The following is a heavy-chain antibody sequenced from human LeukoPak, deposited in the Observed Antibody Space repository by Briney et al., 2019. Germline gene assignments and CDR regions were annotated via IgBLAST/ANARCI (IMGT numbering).Heavy chain of an antibody. Sequence: GGSLRLSCVALEFSFETYWMSWVRQAPRKGPEWVANINEDGSEKHYVGSVRGRFTISRDNADNSLHLQMNSLRPEDMAVYYCERGETMDVWGKGTTVTVSS. CDR1: EFSFETYW. V-gene: IGHV3-7*01. CDR2: INEDGSEK. D-gene: IGHD5-24*01. J-gene: IGHJ6*03. CDR3: ERGETMDV.